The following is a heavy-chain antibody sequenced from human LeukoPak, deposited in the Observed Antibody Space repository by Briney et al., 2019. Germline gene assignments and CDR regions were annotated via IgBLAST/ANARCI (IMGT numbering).Heavy chain of an antibody. D-gene: IGHD3-9*01. J-gene: IGHJ4*02. V-gene: IGHV3-48*02. CDR1: GFPFGSYV. Sequence: GGSLRLSCEGSGFPFGSYVMSWVRQAPGKRLEWIAYINHNAEMIFYPDFVKGRFTISRDNPKKSLYLQMNALRYEDTAIYYCARDHDWAFDLWGQGTLVTVSS. CDR3: ARDHDWAFDL. CDR2: INHNAEMI.